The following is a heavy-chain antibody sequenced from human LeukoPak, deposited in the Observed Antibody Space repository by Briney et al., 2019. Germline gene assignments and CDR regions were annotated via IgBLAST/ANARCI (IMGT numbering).Heavy chain of an antibody. CDR1: GGSLSSSSYY. Sequence: SEPLSLTCTVSGGSLSSSSYYWGWIRQPPGKGLEWIGSIYYSGSTYYNPSLKSRVTISVDTSKNQFSLNLNSVTAADTAVYYCARICGYCSGGSCYGNVDYWGQGTLVTVSS. J-gene: IGHJ4*02. D-gene: IGHD2-15*01. CDR2: IYYSGST. CDR3: ARICGYCSGGSCYGNVDY. V-gene: IGHV4-39*01.